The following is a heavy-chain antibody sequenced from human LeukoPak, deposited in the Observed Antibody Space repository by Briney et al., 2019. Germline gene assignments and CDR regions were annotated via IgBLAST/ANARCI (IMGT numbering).Heavy chain of an antibody. CDR3: ARGPMVRGVIIHFDY. D-gene: IGHD3-10*01. CDR2: ISSNGGST. V-gene: IGHV3-64*01. Sequence: GGALRLSCAASGFSFSSYAMHWVGPAAGRGREYVSAISSNGGSTYYANSVKGRFTISRYNSQNTLYLQMGSLRAEAMAVYYSARGPMVRGVIIHFDYWGQGPLVTVSS. J-gene: IGHJ4*02. CDR1: GFSFSSYA.